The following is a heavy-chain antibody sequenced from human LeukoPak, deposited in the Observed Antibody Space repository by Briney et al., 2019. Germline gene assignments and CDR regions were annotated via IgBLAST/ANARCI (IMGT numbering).Heavy chain of an antibody. D-gene: IGHD3-22*01. Sequence: GGSLRLSCAASGFTFSSYAMSWVRQAPGKGLEWVSAISGSGGSTYYADSVKGRFTISRDNSKNTLYLQMNSLRAEDTAVYYCAKRQGYYDSSGYYESYYYYGMDVWGQGTTVTVSS. V-gene: IGHV3-23*01. CDR2: ISGSGGST. CDR1: GFTFSSYA. J-gene: IGHJ6*02. CDR3: AKRQGYYDSSGYYESYYYYGMDV.